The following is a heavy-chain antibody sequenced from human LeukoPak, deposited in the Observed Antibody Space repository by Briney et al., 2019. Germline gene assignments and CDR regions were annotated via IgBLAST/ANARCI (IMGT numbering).Heavy chain of an antibody. Sequence: GGSLRLSCTASGFPFGDYAMSWVRQAPGKWLEWVCLIRSNAYGGTPEYAASVKGRFTISRDDSKSIAYLQMNSLKIDDTAVYYCTRVGLWFGASFDPWGQGTLVSVSS. D-gene: IGHD3-10*01. CDR1: GFPFGDYA. J-gene: IGHJ5*02. CDR3: TRVGLWFGASFDP. V-gene: IGHV3-49*04. CDR2: IRSNAYGGTP.